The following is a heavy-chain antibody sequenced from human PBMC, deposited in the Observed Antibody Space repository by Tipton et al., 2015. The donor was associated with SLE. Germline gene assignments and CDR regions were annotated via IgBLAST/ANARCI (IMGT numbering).Heavy chain of an antibody. V-gene: IGHV4-34*08. D-gene: IGHD1-7*01. J-gene: IGHJ4*02. CDR3: ANQNWNYYF. CDR2: VSHRGTT. CDR1: GGTSRDYF. Sequence: TLSLTCAVYGGTSRDYFWSWIRQPPGKGLEWIGEVSHRGTTNYNPSLDSRVTISLDRFNNQFTLKMTSVTAADTAVYYCANQNWNYYFWGQGNLVTVSP.